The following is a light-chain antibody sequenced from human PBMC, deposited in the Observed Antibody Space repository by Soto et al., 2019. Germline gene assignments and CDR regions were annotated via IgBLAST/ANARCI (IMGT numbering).Light chain of an antibody. J-gene: IGKJ1*01. CDR2: GTS. CDR3: QQYDTTPWT. Sequence: PGERATLACRASQSVRSSFLTWYQQKPGQAPSLLIYGTSSRATGIPDRFSGSGPGTDFTLTISRLEPEDFAVYYCQQYDTTPWTFGQGTKVDIK. CDR1: QSVRSSF. V-gene: IGKV3-20*01.